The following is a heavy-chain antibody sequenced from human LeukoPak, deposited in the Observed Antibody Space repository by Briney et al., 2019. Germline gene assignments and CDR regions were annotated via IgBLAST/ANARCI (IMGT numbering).Heavy chain of an antibody. D-gene: IGHD3-9*01. CDR1: GFTFSHYA. CDR3: AQWGDFDVLTGYYVPDF. J-gene: IGHJ5*01. V-gene: IGHV3-23*01. Sequence: GASLRLSCAASGFTFSHYAMSWVRPAPGKGLEWVSAITGSGGNTYYADSVKGRFTISRDNSKNTLYLQMNSLRAEDTAVYYCAQWGDFDVLTGYYVPDFWGHGTLVTVSS. CDR2: ITGSGGNT.